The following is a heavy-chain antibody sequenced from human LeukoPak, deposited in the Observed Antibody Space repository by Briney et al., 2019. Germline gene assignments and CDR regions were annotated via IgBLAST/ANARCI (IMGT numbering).Heavy chain of an antibody. CDR3: ARERGAVAFDY. J-gene: IGHJ4*02. CDR1: GGSISSYY. V-gene: IGHV4-59*01. D-gene: IGHD6-19*01. CDR2: IYYSGST. Sequence: NTSETLSLTCTVSGGSISSYYWSWIRQPPGKGLEWIGYIYYSGSTNYNPSLKSRVTISVDASKNQFSLKLSSVTAADTAVYYCARERGAVAFDYWGQGTLVTVSS.